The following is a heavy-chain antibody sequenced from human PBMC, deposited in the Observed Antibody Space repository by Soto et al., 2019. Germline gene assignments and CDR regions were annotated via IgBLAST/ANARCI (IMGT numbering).Heavy chain of an antibody. Sequence: GGSLRLSCVASGFTFSDYAMNWVRQAPGKGLEWLSSVSDSGRNTYYADSVKGRFTISRDNYKNTLYLQMNSLRTEDTAMYYCARWVYAFDYWGQGTLVTVSS. V-gene: IGHV3-23*01. J-gene: IGHJ4*02. D-gene: IGHD6-13*01. CDR1: GFTFSDYA. CDR3: ARWVYAFDY. CDR2: VSDSGRNT.